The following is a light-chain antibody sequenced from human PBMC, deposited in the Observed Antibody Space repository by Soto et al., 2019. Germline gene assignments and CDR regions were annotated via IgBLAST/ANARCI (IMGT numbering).Light chain of an antibody. Sequence: EIVLTQSPGTLSLSPGERAPLSCRASQSVSSNYLAWYQQKPGQAPRLLIYGASTRATGIPDRFSGSGSGTDFTLTISRLEPEDVAVYYCQQYDSSPWTFGQGTKVEIK. CDR2: GAS. V-gene: IGKV3-20*01. CDR1: QSVSSNY. J-gene: IGKJ1*01. CDR3: QQYDSSPWT.